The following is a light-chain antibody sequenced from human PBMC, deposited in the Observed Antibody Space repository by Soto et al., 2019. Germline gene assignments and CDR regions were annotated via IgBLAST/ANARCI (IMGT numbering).Light chain of an antibody. Sequence: QSALTQPRSVSGSPGQSVTISCTGTSGNVGGYNYVSWYQQHPGRAPKLVIFDVNTRPSGVPDRFSGSKSGNTASLTISGLQAEDEADYYCCSYVGTPLVGGGTQLTVL. V-gene: IGLV2-11*01. J-gene: IGLJ2*01. CDR2: DVN. CDR3: CSYVGTPL. CDR1: SGNVGGYNY.